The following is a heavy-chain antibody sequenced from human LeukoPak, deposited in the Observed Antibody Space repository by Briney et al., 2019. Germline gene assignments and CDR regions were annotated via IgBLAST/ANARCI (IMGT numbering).Heavy chain of an antibody. CDR1: GGTFSSYA. V-gene: IGHV1-69*06. CDR3: ARRRISSGWYPFFDY. CDR2: IIPIFGTA. D-gene: IGHD6-19*01. J-gene: IGHJ4*02. Sequence: SVKVSCKASGGTFSSYAISWVRQAPGQGLEWMGGIIPIFGTANYAQKFQGRVTITADKSTSTAYMELGSLRSEDTAVYYCARRRISSGWYPFFDYWGQGTLVTVSS.